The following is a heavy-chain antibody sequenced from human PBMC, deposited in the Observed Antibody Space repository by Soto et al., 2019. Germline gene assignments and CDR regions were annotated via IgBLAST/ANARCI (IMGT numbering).Heavy chain of an antibody. CDR3: ARDRPFSGSLDY. D-gene: IGHD1-26*01. CDR1: GCTFSSYE. J-gene: IGHJ4*02. Sequence: GSLRRSCSASGCTFSSYEMNWVRQAPGKGLEWVSYISSSGSTIYYADSVKGRFTISRDNAKNSLYLQMNSLRAEDTAVYYCARDRPFSGSLDYWGQGTLVTVYS. V-gene: IGHV3-48*03. CDR2: ISSSGSTI.